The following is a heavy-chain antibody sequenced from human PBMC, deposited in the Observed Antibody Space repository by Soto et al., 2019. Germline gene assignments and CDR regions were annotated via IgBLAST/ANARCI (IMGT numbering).Heavy chain of an antibody. V-gene: IGHV3-30-3*01. CDR1: GFTFSSYA. Sequence: QVQLVESGGGVVQPGRSLRLSCAASGFTFSSYAMHWVRQAPGKGLEWVAVISYDGSNKYYADSVKGRFTISRDNSKXPLYMQMNSLRAEDTAVYYFARPLWRSDYNWGYFDLWGRGTLVTVSS. CDR3: ARPLWRSDYNWGYFDL. CDR2: ISYDGSNK. J-gene: IGHJ2*01. D-gene: IGHD4-17*01.